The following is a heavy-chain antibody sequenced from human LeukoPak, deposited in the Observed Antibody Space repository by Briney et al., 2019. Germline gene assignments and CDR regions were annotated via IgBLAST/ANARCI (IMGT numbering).Heavy chain of an antibody. CDR1: GFTFSSYA. J-gene: IGHJ4*02. CDR2: ISGSGGST. Sequence: LSGGSLRLSCAASGFTFSSYAMSWVRQAPGKGVEWVSAISGSGGSTYYADSVKGRFTISRDNSKNTLYLQMNSLRAEDTAVYYCAKDGEVVSPNYFDYWGQGTLVTVSS. D-gene: IGHD3-10*01. CDR3: AKDGEVVSPNYFDY. V-gene: IGHV3-23*01.